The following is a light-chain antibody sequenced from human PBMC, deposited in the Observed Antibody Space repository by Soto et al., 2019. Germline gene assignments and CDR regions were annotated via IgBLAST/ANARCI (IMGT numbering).Light chain of an antibody. CDR3: QHHGSSPGGT. V-gene: IGKV3-20*01. CDR1: QSVRSSY. CDR2: GAS. J-gene: IGKJ1*01. Sequence: EIVLTQSPGTLSLSPGERATLSCRASQSVRSSYLAWYQQKPGQAPRLLIYGASSRATGIPDRFSGSGSGTDFTLTISRLEPEDSAVYYCQHHGSSPGGTFGQGTKVEIK.